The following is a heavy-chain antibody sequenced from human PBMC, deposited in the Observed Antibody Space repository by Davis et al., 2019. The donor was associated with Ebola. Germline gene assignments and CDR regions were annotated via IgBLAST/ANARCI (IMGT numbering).Heavy chain of an antibody. CDR3: ASLTTVSGEWFDP. J-gene: IGHJ5*02. V-gene: IGHV1-69*05. CDR2: IIPIFGTA. D-gene: IGHD4-17*01. Sequence: SVKVSCKASGGTFSSYAISWVRQAPGQGLEWMGGIIPIFGTANYAQKLQGRVTMTTDTSTSTAYMELRSLRSDDTAVYYCASLTTVSGEWFDPWGQGTLVTVSS. CDR1: GGTFSSYA.